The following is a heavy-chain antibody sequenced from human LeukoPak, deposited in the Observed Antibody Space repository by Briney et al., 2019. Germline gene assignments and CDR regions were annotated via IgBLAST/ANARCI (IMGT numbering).Heavy chain of an antibody. V-gene: IGHV1-69*13. CDR1: GGTFSTYG. J-gene: IGHJ6*03. Sequence: ASVTVSCKASGGTFSTYGFNWVRQAPGQGLEWMGGIIPMFGVANYAQKFRGRVTIIADESTIIVYMELSSLRSEDTTVYYCARDRGDVYSTVYYYYYLDVWGKGTTVTVSS. D-gene: IGHD4-11*01. CDR2: IIPMFGVA. CDR3: ARDRGDVYSTVYYYYYLDV.